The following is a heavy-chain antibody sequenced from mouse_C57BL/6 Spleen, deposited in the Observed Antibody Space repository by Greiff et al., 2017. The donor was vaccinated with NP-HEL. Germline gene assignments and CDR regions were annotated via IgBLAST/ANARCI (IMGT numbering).Heavy chain of an antibody. Sequence: QVQLQQPGAELVRPGTSVKLSCKASGYTFTSYWMHWVKQRPGQGLEWIGVIDPSDSYTNYNQKFKGKATLTVDKSSSTAYMQLSSLTSEDAAVYYCASGGVWRAMDYWGQGTSVTVSS. D-gene: IGHD2-10*02. V-gene: IGHV1-59*01. CDR2: IDPSDSYT. J-gene: IGHJ4*01. CDR3: ASGGVWRAMDY. CDR1: GYTFTSYW.